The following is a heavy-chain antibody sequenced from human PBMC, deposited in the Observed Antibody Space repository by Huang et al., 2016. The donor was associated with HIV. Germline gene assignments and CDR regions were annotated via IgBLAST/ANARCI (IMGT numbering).Heavy chain of an antibody. CDR3: ARRRGSSSWYYFDY. CDR1: SGSFSTSSNY. CDR2: IYYSGGT. V-gene: IGHV4-39*01. D-gene: IGHD6-13*01. J-gene: IGHJ4*02. Sequence: QLQLQESGPGLVKPSETLSLTCTVSSGSFSTSSNYWGWIRQPPGKGREWIWGIYYSGGTNYHPSLESRGTRSVDTSKNQFSLKVRSVTAADTAVYYCARRRGSSSWYYFDYWGQGTLVTVSS.